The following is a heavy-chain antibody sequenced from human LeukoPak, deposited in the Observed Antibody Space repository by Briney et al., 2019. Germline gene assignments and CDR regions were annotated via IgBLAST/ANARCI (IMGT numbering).Heavy chain of an antibody. V-gene: IGHV1-46*01. CDR2: INPSGGST. Sequence: ASVKVSCKASGYTFTSYYMHWVRQAPGQGLEWMGIINPSGGSTSYAQKFQGRVTMTRDMSTSTVYMELSSLRSEDTAVYYCARDPPGCSGGSCYPSYMDVWGKGTTVTVSS. CDR1: GYTFTSYY. D-gene: IGHD2-15*01. CDR3: ARDPPGCSGGSCYPSYMDV. J-gene: IGHJ6*03.